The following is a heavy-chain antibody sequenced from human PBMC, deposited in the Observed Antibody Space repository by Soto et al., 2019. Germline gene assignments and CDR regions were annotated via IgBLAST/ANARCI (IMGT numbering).Heavy chain of an antibody. D-gene: IGHD3-22*01. CDR3: ARAPPLISSGYN. V-gene: IGHV4-4*02. Sequence: QVQLQESGPGLVKPSGTLSLTCAVSGGSIRSSNWWRWVRQHPGKGLEWIGEIYHSGSTNYNTSLKSRVTISVDKSKNQFSLKLSSVTAADTAGYYCARAPPLISSGYNWGQGTMVTVSS. J-gene: IGHJ4*02. CDR1: GGSIRSSNW. CDR2: IYHSGST.